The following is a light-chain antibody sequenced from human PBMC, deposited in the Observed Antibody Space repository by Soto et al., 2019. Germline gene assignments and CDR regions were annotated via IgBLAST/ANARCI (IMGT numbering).Light chain of an antibody. J-gene: IGLJ1*01. Sequence: SYELTQPASVSVSPGQTARITCSGDALPTRFAHWYKQKAGHAPVQVIYEDNKRPSGIPERFSGSSSGTVATLVISEAQVEDEGDYYCFSPDNSGNLGVFGPGTKVTVL. CDR1: ALPTRF. V-gene: IGLV3-10*01. CDR3: FSPDNSGNLGV. CDR2: EDN.